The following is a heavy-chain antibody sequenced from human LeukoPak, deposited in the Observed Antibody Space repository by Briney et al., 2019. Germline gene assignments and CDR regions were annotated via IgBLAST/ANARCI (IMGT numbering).Heavy chain of an antibody. CDR2: ISSSGSTI. D-gene: IGHD2-2*01. CDR3: ARVQCSSTSCYRYYYYYMDV. V-gene: IGHV3-48*03. J-gene: IGHJ6*03. CDR1: GFTFSSYK. Sequence: GGSLRLSCAASGFTFSSYKMNWVRQAPGKGLEWVSYISSSGSTIYYADSVKGRFTISRDNAKNSLYLQMNSLRAEDTAVYYCARVQCSSTSCYRYYYYYMDVWGKGTTVTISS.